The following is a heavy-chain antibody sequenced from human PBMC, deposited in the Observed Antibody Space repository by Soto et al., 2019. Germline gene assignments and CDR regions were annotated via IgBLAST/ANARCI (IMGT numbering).Heavy chain of an antibody. Sequence: EVQLLESGGGLVQPGGSLRLSCAASGFTFGSYAMSWVRQAPGKGLEWVSSIGAGYGTYYADSVKCRFTISRDNSKNTLYLQMNSLRAEDTAIYYCSTPYSSSWFSPFDYWGQGSLVTVS. D-gene: IGHD6-13*01. CDR1: GFTFGSYA. CDR3: STPYSSSWFSPFDY. V-gene: IGHV3-23*01. CDR2: IGAGYGT. J-gene: IGHJ4*02.